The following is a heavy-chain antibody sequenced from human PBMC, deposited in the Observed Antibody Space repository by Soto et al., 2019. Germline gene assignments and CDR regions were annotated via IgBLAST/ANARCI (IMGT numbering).Heavy chain of an antibody. D-gene: IGHD2-8*01. V-gene: IGHV3-30-3*01. CDR1: GFTFSSDA. CDR2: ISSDGSNK. Sequence: QVQLVESGGGVVQPGRSLRLSCAASGFTFSSDAMHWVRQATGKWLEWVAVISSDGSNKYYADYVKGRFTISRYNYKNTLYLQMNSLRAEVTAVYYCASRLGYCTNGVCGWYFDLWGRGTLVTVSS. J-gene: IGHJ2*01. CDR3: ASRLGYCTNGVCGWYFDL.